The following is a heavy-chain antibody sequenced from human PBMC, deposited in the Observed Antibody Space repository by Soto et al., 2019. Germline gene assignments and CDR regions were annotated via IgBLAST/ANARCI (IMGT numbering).Heavy chain of an antibody. CDR1: GFTFSSYA. Sequence: QPGGSLRLSCAASGFTFSSYAMSWVRQAPGKGLEWVSAISGSGGSTYYADSVKGRFTISRDNSKNTLYLQMNSLRVGDTAVYYCVRDLGSGFYDYWGQGALVTVSS. CDR3: VRDLGSGFYDY. CDR2: ISGSGGST. D-gene: IGHD3-10*01. V-gene: IGHV3-23*01. J-gene: IGHJ4*02.